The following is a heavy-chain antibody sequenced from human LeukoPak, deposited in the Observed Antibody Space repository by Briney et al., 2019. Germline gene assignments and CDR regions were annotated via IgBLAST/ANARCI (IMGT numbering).Heavy chain of an antibody. CDR3: ASLLSFNDFWSGYSYDAFDI. D-gene: IGHD3-3*01. Sequence: SETLSLTCTVSGGSISSYYWSWIRQPPGKGLECIGYIYYSGSTNYNPSLKSRVAISVDTSKNQFSLKLSSVTAADTAVYYCASLLSFNDFWSGYSYDAFDIWGQGTMVTVSS. CDR1: GGSISSYY. CDR2: IYYSGST. V-gene: IGHV4-59*01. J-gene: IGHJ3*02.